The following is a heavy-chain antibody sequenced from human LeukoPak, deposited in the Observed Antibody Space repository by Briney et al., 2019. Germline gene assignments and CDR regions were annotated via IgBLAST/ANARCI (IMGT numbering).Heavy chain of an antibody. Sequence: SETLSLTCTVSGDSISSYHWSWIRQPPGKGLEWIGYIFDSGSTNYNPSLKSRVIISVDTSKSQISLKLTSVTAADTAVYYCARDLRGVIKPLDYWGQGTLVIGSS. CDR1: GDSISSYH. V-gene: IGHV4-59*01. CDR2: IFDSGST. J-gene: IGHJ4*02. CDR3: ARDLRGVIKPLDY. D-gene: IGHD3-10*01.